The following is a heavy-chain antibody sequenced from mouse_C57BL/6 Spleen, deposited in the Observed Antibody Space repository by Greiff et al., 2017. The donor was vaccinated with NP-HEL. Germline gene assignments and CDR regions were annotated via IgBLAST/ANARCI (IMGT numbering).Heavy chain of an antibody. CDR1: GYTFTSYW. D-gene: IGHD1-1*01. J-gene: IGHJ3*01. V-gene: IGHV1-69*01. CDR3: ASNYYGSSNWLAY. CDR2: IDPSDSYT. Sequence: QVQLQQSGAELVMPGASVKLSCKASGYTFTSYWMHWVKQRPGQGLEWIGEIDPSDSYTNYNQKFKGKSTLTVDKSSSTAYMQLSSLTSEDSAVYYCASNYYGSSNWLAYWGQGTLVTVSA.